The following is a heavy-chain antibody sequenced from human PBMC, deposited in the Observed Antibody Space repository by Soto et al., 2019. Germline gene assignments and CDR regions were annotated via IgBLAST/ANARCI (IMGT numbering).Heavy chain of an antibody. Sequence: GESLKISCKGSGYSFTSYWISWVRQMPGKGLERMGRIDPSDSYTNYSPSFQGHVTISADKSISTAYLQWSSLKASDTAMYYCARRPVGYCSGGSCSKPDVNYYYYGMDVWGQGTTVTVSS. CDR1: GYSFTSYW. V-gene: IGHV5-10-1*01. CDR2: IDPSDSYT. CDR3: ARRPVGYCSGGSCSKPDVNYYYYGMDV. D-gene: IGHD2-15*01. J-gene: IGHJ6*02.